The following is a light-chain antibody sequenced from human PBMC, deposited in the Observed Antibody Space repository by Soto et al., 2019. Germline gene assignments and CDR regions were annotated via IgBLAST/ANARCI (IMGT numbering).Light chain of an antibody. V-gene: IGLV2-14*01. J-gene: IGLJ1*01. CDR3: ISYTGSSTSYV. CDR2: GVS. Sequence: QSALTQPASVSGSPGQSITISCSGTRSDIGCYTYVAWYQQFPGNTPKILIYGVSNRPSGVSSRFSGSKSGNTASLTISGLQAEDEADYYCISYTGSSTSYVFGSGTQLTVL. CDR1: RSDIGCYTY.